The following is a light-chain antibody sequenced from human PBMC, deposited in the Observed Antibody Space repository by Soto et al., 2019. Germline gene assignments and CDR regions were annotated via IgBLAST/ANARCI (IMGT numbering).Light chain of an antibody. CDR1: QNVSSY. J-gene: IGKJ2*01. CDR3: QQRSHWPPMYT. V-gene: IGKV3-11*01. CDR2: DAS. Sequence: EIVLTQSPATLSLSPGERATLYCRASQNVSSYLVWYQQKPGQAPRLLIYDASSRATGIPARFRGSGSGTDFTLTISSLEPEDFAVYYCQQRSHWPPMYTFGQGTKLEI.